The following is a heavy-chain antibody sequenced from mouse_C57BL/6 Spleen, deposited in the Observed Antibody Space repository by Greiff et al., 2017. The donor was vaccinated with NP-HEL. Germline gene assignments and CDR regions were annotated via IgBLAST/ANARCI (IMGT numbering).Heavy chain of an antibody. D-gene: IGHD2-1*01. CDR2: IDPNSGGT. CDR1: GYTFTSYW. J-gene: IGHJ2*01. Sequence: QVQLKQPGAELVKPGASVKLSCKASGYTFTSYWMHWVKQRPGRGLEWIGRIDPNSGGTKYNEKFKSKATLTVDKPSSTAYMQLSSLTSEDSAVYYCHIYYGNYEDYFDYWGQGTTLTVSS. CDR3: HIYYGNYEDYFDY. V-gene: IGHV1-72*01.